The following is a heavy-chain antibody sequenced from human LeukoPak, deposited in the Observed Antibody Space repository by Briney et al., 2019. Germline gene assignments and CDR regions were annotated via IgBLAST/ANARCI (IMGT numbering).Heavy chain of an antibody. J-gene: IGHJ6*02. Sequence: GGSLRLSCAASGFTFSSYWMSWVRQAPGKGLEWVANIKQDGSEKYYVDSVKGRFTISRDNSKNILYLQMNSLRAEDTAVYYCTRGGESSSWSGMDVWGQGTTVTVSS. CDR3: TRGGESSSWSGMDV. CDR2: IKQDGSEK. D-gene: IGHD6-13*01. V-gene: IGHV3-7*01. CDR1: GFTFSSYW.